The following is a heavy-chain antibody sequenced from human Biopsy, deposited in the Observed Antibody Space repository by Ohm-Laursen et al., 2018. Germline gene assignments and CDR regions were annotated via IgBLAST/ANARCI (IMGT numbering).Heavy chain of an antibody. CDR2: ISGSGTTI. V-gene: IGHV3-11*01. CDR1: GFSFGDYY. CDR3: ARDGAGSYHDY. D-gene: IGHD3-10*01. J-gene: IGHJ4*02. Sequence: SLRLSCTASGFSFGDYYMSWIRQAPGKGLEWLSYISGSGTTIFYADSVKGRFTVSRDNAKNSLYLQMNSLTVKDTAVYYCARDGAGSYHDYWGQGTLVTVSS.